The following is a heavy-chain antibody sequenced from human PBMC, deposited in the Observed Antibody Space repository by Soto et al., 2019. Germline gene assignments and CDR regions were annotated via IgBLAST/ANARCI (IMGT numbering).Heavy chain of an antibody. CDR2: ISGSGGST. J-gene: IGHJ4*02. Sequence: GGSLRLPCAASGFTYSSYAMSWVLKAPGKGLEWVSAISGSGGSTYYADSVKGRFTISRDNSKNTLYLQMNSLRAEDTAVYYCAKGHYGSGSYQALWGQGTLVTVSS. D-gene: IGHD3-10*01. CDR1: GFTYSSYA. CDR3: AKGHYGSGSYQAL. V-gene: IGHV3-23*01.